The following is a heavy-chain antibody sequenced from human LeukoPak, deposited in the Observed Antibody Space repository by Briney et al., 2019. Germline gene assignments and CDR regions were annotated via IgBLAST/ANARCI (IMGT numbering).Heavy chain of an antibody. CDR1: GYTFTSYG. V-gene: IGHV1-18*01. Sequence: ASVKVSCKASGYTFTSYGISWVRQAPGQGLEWMGRISAYNGNTNYAQKLQGRVTMTTDTSTSTAYMELRSLRSDDTAVYYCARLGYCSGGSCSGDFDLWGRGTLVTVST. J-gene: IGHJ2*01. D-gene: IGHD2-15*01. CDR2: ISAYNGNT. CDR3: ARLGYCSGGSCSGDFDL.